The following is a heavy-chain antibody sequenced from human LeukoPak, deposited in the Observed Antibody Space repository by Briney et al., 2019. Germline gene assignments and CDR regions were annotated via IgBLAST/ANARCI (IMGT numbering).Heavy chain of an antibody. V-gene: IGHV3-23*01. CDR1: KFTFNNYA. CDR2: ISGSGGST. CDR3: AKDKSYCSGGSCLRYYYYYMDV. J-gene: IGHJ6*03. Sequence: HPGGSLRLSCLASKFTFNNYAMTWVRQAPGKGLEWVSAISGSGGSTYYADSVKGRFTISRDNSKNTLYLQMNSLRAEDTAVYYCAKDKSYCSGGSCLRYYYYYMDVWGKGTTVTVSS. D-gene: IGHD2-15*01.